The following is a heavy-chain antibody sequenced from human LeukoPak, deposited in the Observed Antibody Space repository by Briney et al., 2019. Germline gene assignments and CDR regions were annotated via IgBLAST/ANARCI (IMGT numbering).Heavy chain of an antibody. Sequence: PSETLSLTCAVSGYSISSGYYWGWIRQPPGKGLEWIGSIYHSGSTYYNPSLKSRVTISVDTSENQFSLKLSSVTAADTAVYYCARPGQPSVTTSYAFDIWGQGTMVTVSS. CDR2: IYHSGST. V-gene: IGHV4-38-2*01. J-gene: IGHJ3*02. D-gene: IGHD4-17*01. CDR1: GYSISSGYY. CDR3: ARPGQPSVTTSYAFDI.